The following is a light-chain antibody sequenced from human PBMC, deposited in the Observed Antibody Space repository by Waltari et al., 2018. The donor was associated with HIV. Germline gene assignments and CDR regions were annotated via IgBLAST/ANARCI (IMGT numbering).Light chain of an antibody. J-gene: IGLJ3*02. CDR1: SSDVGGDNL. V-gene: IGLV2-14*03. CDR2: HVT. CDR3: GSYTSIDSWV. Sequence: QSALTQPASVSGSPGQSITISCTGTSSDVGGDNLVSWYQQHPGKAPKLSIYHVTKWPSGVSNRFSGTKSGNTASLTISGLQAEDEADYYCGSYTSIDSWVFGGGTKLTVL.